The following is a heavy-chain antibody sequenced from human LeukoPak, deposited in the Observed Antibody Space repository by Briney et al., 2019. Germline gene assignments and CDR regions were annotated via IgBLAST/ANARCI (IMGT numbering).Heavy chain of an antibody. D-gene: IGHD6-6*01. CDR3: AKQGSIATRPDYFDY. CDR2: IRYDGSNE. Sequence: GGSLRLSCVASGFTFSSLGMHWVRQPPGKGLEWLAFIRYDGSNEYYADSVKGRFTISRDNSKNTVYLQMNSLRAEETAVYYCAKQGSIATRPDYFDYWGQGTLVTVSS. V-gene: IGHV3-30*02. J-gene: IGHJ4*02. CDR1: GFTFSSLG.